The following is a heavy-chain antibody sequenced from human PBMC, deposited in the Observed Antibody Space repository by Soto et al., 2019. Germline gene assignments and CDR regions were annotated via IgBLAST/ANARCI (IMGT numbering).Heavy chain of an antibody. CDR2: IHYSGST. CDR1: GGSISSSSYY. Sequence: QLQLQESGPGLVKPSETLSLTCTVSGGSISSSSYYWGWIRQPPGKGLEWIGSIHYSGSTYYNPSLKGRVTISVDTSKNQFSLKLSSVTAADTAVYYCARRGGSGWYNWFDPWGQGTLVTVSS. J-gene: IGHJ5*02. D-gene: IGHD6-19*01. V-gene: IGHV4-39*01. CDR3: ARRGGSGWYNWFDP.